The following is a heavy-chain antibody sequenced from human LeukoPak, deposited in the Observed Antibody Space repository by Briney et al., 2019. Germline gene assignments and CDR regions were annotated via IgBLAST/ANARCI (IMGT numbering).Heavy chain of an antibody. CDR1: GFTFDDYA. CDR3: AKDAGSSWSSFDY. Sequence: GGSLSLSWAASGFTFDDYAMHWVRQAPGKGLEWVSGISWNSGSIGYADSVKGRFTISRDNAKNSLYLQMNSLRAEDTALYYCAKDAGSSWSSFDYWGQGTLVTVSS. D-gene: IGHD6-13*01. V-gene: IGHV3-9*01. CDR2: ISWNSGSI. J-gene: IGHJ4*02.